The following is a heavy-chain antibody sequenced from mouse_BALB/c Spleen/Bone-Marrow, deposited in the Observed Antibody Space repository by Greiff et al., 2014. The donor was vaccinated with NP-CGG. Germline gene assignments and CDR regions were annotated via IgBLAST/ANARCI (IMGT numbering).Heavy chain of an antibody. D-gene: IGHD1-2*01. V-gene: IGHV2-9*02. CDR1: GFSLTNYG. CDR2: IWADGST. J-gene: IGHJ4*01. Sequence: VQLQQSGPGLVAPSQSLSITCTVSGFSLTNYGVHWVRQPPGKGLEWLGVIWADGSTNYNSALMSRLSISKDNSKSQVFFKMISLQTDDTAMYSCARITTATGAMDYWGQGTSVTVSS. CDR3: ARITTATGAMDY.